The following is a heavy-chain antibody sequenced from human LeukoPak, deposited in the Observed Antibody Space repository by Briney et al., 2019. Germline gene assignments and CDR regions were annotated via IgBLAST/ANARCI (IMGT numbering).Heavy chain of an antibody. J-gene: IGHJ3*02. CDR2: INPDSGGT. CDR1: GYTFTGYY. V-gene: IGHV1-2*04. D-gene: IGHD6-13*01. Sequence: ASVKVSCKASGYTFTGYYMHWVRQAPGQGLEWMGWINPDSGGTNYAQKFQGWVTMTKDTSISTAYMELSRLRSDDTAVYYCARDKYSSSWYGYHDAFDIWGQGTMVTVS. CDR3: ARDKYSSSWYGYHDAFDI.